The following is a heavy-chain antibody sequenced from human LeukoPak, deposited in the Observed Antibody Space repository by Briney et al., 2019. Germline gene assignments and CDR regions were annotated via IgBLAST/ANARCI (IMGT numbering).Heavy chain of an antibody. CDR3: ARDQRVTGRPDIDY. V-gene: IGHV3-74*03. Sequence: GGSLRLSCAASGFTFRNHWMHWVRQTPGKGLVWVSRISSDGSSTTYADSVKGRFTISRDNAKNTLYLQMNNLRAEDTAMYYCARDQRVTGRPDIDYWGHGTLVIVSS. J-gene: IGHJ4*01. CDR2: ISSDGSST. CDR1: GFTFRNHW. D-gene: IGHD6-6*01.